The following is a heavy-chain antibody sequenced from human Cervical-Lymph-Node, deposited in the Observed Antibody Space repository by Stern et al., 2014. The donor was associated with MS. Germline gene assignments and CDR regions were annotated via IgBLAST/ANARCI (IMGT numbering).Heavy chain of an antibody. V-gene: IGHV1-69*09. CDR2: IIPILGIA. CDR3: ARDLRPDYDFWSGYYPNYYYYGMDV. D-gene: IGHD3-3*01. J-gene: IGHJ6*02. Sequence: QVQLVQSGAEVKKPGSSVKVSCKASGGTFSSYTISWVRQAPGQGLEWMGRIIPILGIANYAQKFQGRVTITADKSTSTAYMELSSLRSEDTAVYYCARDLRPDYDFWSGYYPNYYYYGMDVWGQGTTVTVSS. CDR1: GGTFSSYT.